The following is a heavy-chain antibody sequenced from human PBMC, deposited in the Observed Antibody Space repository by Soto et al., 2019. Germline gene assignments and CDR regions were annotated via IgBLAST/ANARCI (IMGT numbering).Heavy chain of an antibody. CDR2: IKQDGSEK. D-gene: IGHD3-3*01. J-gene: IGHJ3*02. Sequence: EVQLVESGGGLVQPGGSLRLSCAASGFTFSRYWMSWVRQAPGKGLEWVANIKQDGSEKYYVESVKGRFTISRDNAKNSLYLQMNSLRAEDTAVYYCARDDTRRHNDFLSCHYTTDVFDIWGQGRMVTVSS. V-gene: IGHV3-7*01. CDR3: ARDDTRRHNDFLSCHYTTDVFDI. CDR1: GFTFSRYW.